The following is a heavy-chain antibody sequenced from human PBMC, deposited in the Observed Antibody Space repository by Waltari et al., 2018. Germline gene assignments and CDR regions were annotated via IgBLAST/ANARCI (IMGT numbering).Heavy chain of an antibody. J-gene: IGHJ6*03. V-gene: IGHV3-21*01. CDR2: ISSSSSYI. Sequence: FSSYSMNWVRQAPGKGLEWVSSISSSSSYIYYADSVKGRFTISRDNAKNSLYLQMNSLRAEDTAVYYCARELNTIFGVVIEGAYYYYMDVWGKGTTVTVSS. D-gene: IGHD3-3*01. CDR3: ARELNTIFGVVIEGAYYYYMDV. CDR1: FSSYS.